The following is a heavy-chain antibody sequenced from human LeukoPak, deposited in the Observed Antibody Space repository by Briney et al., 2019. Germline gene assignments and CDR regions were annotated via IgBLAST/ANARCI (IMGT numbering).Heavy chain of an antibody. CDR1: GYSISSGYF. D-gene: IGHD5-12*01. V-gene: IGHV4-38-2*02. Sequence: SETLSLTCTVSGYSISSGYFWGWVRQPPGKGLEWIGSISHSGSTYHNPSLKSRVTISLDTSKNQFSLKLSSVTAADTAVNYCARVSYSGYERYYFDYWGQGPLVTVSS. J-gene: IGHJ4*02. CDR3: ARVSYSGYERYYFDY. CDR2: ISHSGST.